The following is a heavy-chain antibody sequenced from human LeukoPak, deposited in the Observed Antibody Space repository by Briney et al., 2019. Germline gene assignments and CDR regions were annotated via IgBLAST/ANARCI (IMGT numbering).Heavy chain of an antibody. CDR2: INPDSDGT. Sequence: GASVKVSCKASGYTFTGYYIHWVRQAPGQGLEWMGRINPDSDGTSYAQKFQGRVTMTRDTSISTAYMELTSLRSDDTAVYFCARGDRPGDAFDLWGQGTMVTVSS. CDR1: GYTFTGYY. J-gene: IGHJ3*01. CDR3: ARGDRPGDAFDL. V-gene: IGHV1-2*06. D-gene: IGHD1-14*01.